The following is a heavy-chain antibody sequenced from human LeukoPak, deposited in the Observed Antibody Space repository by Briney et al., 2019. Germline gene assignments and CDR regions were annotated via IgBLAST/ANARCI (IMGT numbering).Heavy chain of an antibody. D-gene: IGHD2-15*01. Sequence: SETLSLTCAVYGGSFSSYYWSWIRQPPGKGLEWIGEINHSGSTNYNPSLKSRVTISVDTSKNQISLRLSSVTAADTAVYFCARDDLVYSVHHGMDVWGRGITVTVSS. CDR3: ARDDLVYSVHHGMDV. CDR1: GGSFSSYY. J-gene: IGHJ6*02. V-gene: IGHV4-34*01. CDR2: INHSGST.